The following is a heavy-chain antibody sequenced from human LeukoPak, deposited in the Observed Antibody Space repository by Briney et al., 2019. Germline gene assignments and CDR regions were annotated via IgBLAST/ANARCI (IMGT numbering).Heavy chain of an antibody. CDR3: ARARYTSGWETLDY. CDR1: GFTFSNYE. Sequence: GGSLRLSCAASGFTFSNYEMNWVRQAPGKGLEWVSYISSSGSIKHYADSVKGRFTISRDNAKNSLYLQMNSLRAEDTAVYYCARARYTSGWETLDYWGQGTLVTVSS. D-gene: IGHD6-19*01. CDR2: ISSSGSIK. V-gene: IGHV3-48*03. J-gene: IGHJ4*02.